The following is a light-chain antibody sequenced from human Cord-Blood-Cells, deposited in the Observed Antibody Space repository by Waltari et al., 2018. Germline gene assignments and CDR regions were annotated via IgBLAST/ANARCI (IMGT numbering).Light chain of an antibody. V-gene: IGKV1-39*01. J-gene: IGKJ4*01. Sequence: DIQMTQSPSSLSASVGDRVTITCRASQSISSYLNWYQQKPGKAPKLLIYAASSLQSGVPSRFSGSGSGTDVTLTISRLQPEDFATYGGQQSYSTPLTVGGGTKVEIK. CDR3: QQSYSTPLT. CDR1: QSISSY. CDR2: AAS.